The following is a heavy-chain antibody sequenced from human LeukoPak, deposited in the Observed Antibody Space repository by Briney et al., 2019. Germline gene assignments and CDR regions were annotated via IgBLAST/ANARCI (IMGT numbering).Heavy chain of an antibody. CDR1: GFTFSSYA. CDR3: AKEEMYYYGSGSYF. CDR2: ISGSGGST. Sequence: GGSLRLSCAASGFTFSSYAMSWVRQAPGKGLEWVSAISGSGGSTYYANSVKGRFTISRDNSKNTLYLQMNSLRAEDTAVYYCAKEEMYYYGSGSYFWGQGTLVTVSS. D-gene: IGHD3-10*01. V-gene: IGHV3-23*01. J-gene: IGHJ4*02.